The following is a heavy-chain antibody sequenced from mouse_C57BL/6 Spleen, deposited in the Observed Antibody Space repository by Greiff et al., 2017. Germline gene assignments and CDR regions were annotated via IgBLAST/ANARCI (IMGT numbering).Heavy chain of an antibody. D-gene: IGHD2-4*01. CDR3: ARQEGGYDYALWDG. CDR1: GYTFTSYW. CDR2: IYPGSGST. V-gene: IGHV1-55*01. J-gene: IGHJ2*01. Sequence: QVQLQQPGAELVKPGASVKMSCKASGYTFTSYWITWVKQRPGQGLEWIGDIYPGSGSTNYNEKFKSKATLTVDTSSSTAYMQLSSLTSEDSAVYDCARQEGGYDYALWDGGGQGTTLTVAS.